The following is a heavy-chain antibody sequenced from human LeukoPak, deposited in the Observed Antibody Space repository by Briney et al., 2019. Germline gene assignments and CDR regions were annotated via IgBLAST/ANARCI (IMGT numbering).Heavy chain of an antibody. CDR1: GFTFSNYW. J-gene: IGHJ4*02. CDR3: AREASRYSVHKYYFDY. V-gene: IGHV3-7*01. CDR2: IKDDGTEK. Sequence: GGSLRLSCAASGFTFSNYWMGWVRQPPGKGLQWVANIKDDGTEKYYVDSVKGRFTISRDNAKNSVYLQMNSLRVEDTAVYYCAREASRYSVHKYYFDYWGQGILVTVSS. D-gene: IGHD5/OR15-5a*01.